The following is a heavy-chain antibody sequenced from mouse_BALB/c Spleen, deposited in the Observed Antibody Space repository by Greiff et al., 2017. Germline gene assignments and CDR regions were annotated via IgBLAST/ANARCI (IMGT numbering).Heavy chain of an antibody. J-gene: IGHJ3*01. V-gene: IGHV1S56*01. CDR3: AIARVGQEGPWFAY. CDR2: IYPGNVNT. CDR1: GYTFTSYY. Sequence: QVQLQQSGPELVKPGASVRISCKASGYTFTSYYIHWVKQRPGQGLEWIGWIYPGNVNTKYNEKFKGKATLTADKSSSTAYMQLSSLTSEDSAVDFCAIARVGQEGPWFAYWGQGTLVTVSA. D-gene: IGHD3-3*01.